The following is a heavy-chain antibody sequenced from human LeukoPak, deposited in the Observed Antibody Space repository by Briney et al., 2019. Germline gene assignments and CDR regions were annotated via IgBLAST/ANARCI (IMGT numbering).Heavy chain of an antibody. CDR2: ISAYNGNT. J-gene: IGHJ6*02. CDR3: ARGIAAAGTPFYYYGMDV. V-gene: IGHV1-18*01. CDR1: GYTFTSYG. D-gene: IGHD6-13*01. Sequence: GASVKVSCKASGYTFTSYGISWVRQAPGQGLEWMGWISAYNGNTNYAQKLQGRVTMTTDTSTSTAYMELRSLRSDDTAVYYCARGIAAAGTPFYYYGMDVWGQGTTVTVSS.